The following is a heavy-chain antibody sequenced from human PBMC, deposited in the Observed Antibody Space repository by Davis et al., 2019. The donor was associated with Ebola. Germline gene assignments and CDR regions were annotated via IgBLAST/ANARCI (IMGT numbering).Heavy chain of an antibody. V-gene: IGHV3-11*01. D-gene: IGHD2-2*01. J-gene: IGHJ5*02. Sequence: GESLKISCAASGIIVSSNYMNWIRQAPGKGLELVSYISDTSRTIYYADSVKGRFTISRDNAKKSLFLQMNSLGAEDTAVYYCARAAVSASKTWFDPWGQGTLVTVSS. CDR3: ARAAVSASKTWFDP. CDR1: GIIVSSNY. CDR2: ISDTSRTI.